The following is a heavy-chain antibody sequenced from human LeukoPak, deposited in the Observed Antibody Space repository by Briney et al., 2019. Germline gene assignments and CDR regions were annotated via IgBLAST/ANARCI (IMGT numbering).Heavy chain of an antibody. CDR1: GFTFRSHG. CDR2: IWYDGSNA. CDR3: ARDFGSRRAFDI. J-gene: IGHJ3*02. V-gene: IGHV3-33*08. Sequence: PGGSLRLSCSASGFTFRSHGMHRVRQAPGKGLEWVAVIWYDGSNAYYADSVKGQFTISRDNSKNTLFLQMNSLRAEDTALYYCARDFGSRRAFDIWGQGTMVTVSS. D-gene: IGHD3-16*01.